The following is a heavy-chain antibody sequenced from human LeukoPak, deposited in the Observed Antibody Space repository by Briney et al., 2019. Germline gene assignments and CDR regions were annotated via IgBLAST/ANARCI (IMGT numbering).Heavy chain of an antibody. CDR2: INYSGNT. D-gene: IGHD6-13*01. J-gene: IGHJ4*02. Sequence: PSETLSLTCTVSGGSISSGSYYWGWIRQPPGKGLEWIGSINYSGNTYYNPSLKSRVTISIDTSKDQFSLSLSSVTAADTAVYYCARHAGTSSWSYFDYWGQGTLLTVSS. CDR1: GGSISSGSYY. V-gene: IGHV4-39*01. CDR3: ARHAGTSSWSYFDY.